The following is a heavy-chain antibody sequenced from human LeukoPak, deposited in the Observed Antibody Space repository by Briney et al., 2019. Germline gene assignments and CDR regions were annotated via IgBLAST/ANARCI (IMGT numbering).Heavy chain of an antibody. J-gene: IGHJ6*02. CDR3: VRGSLGLYYYTLDV. Sequence: PGGSLRLSCSASGFNFYKYAMHWVRQAPKEVLEYVSTVTSSGGSTYYADSVKGRFTISRDNSKNTLYLQMSSLRADDSAVFFCVRGSLGLYYYTLDVWGQGTTVTVSS. CDR1: GFNFYKYA. CDR2: VTSSGGST. V-gene: IGHV3-64D*09. D-gene: IGHD7-27*01.